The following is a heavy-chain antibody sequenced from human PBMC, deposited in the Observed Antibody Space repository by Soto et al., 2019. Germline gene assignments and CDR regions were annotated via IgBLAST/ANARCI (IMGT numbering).Heavy chain of an antibody. CDR3: ARESRPHFWSGYPYYYGMDV. Sequence: GGSLRLSCAASGFTVSSNYMSWVRQAPGKGLEWVSVIYSGGSTYYADSVKGRFTISRDNSKNTLYLQMNSLRAEDTAVYYCARESRPHFWSGYPYYYGMDVWGQGTTVTVSS. D-gene: IGHD3-3*02. J-gene: IGHJ6*02. CDR2: IYSGGST. CDR1: GFTVSSNY. V-gene: IGHV3-66*01.